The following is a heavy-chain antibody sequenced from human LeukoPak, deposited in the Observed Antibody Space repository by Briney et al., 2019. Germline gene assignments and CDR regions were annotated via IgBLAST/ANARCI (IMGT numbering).Heavy chain of an antibody. CDR3: ARGRHGGDRYRVDP. V-gene: IGHV3-53*01. J-gene: IGHJ5*02. Sequence: GALRLSCAASGFTVSSNYMSWVRQAPGKGLEWVSVIYSGGSTYYADSVKGRFTISRDNSKNTLYLQMNSLGAEDTAVYYCARGRHGGDRYRVDPWGQGTLVTVSS. CDR1: GFTVSSNY. D-gene: IGHD5-12*01. CDR2: IYSGGST.